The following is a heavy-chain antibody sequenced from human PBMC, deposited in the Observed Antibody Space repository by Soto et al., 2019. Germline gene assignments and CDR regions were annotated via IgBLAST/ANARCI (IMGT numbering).Heavy chain of an antibody. J-gene: IGHJ4*02. Sequence: ASVKVSCKASGYTFTNYYIHLVRQAPGQGLEWMGIINPTGGSTNYAQKLQGRATLTMDTSTSTVYMQLSSLRFEDTAVYYCARDLAAGDYWGQGTLVTVSS. CDR3: ARDLAAGDY. CDR1: GYTFTNYY. CDR2: INPTGGST. V-gene: IGHV1-46*04. D-gene: IGHD6-13*01.